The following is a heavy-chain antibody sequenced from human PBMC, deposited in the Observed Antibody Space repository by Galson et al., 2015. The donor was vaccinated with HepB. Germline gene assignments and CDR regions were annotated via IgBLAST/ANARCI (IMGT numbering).Heavy chain of an antibody. CDR3: GRAGVKTPSRHYFDY. CDR2: INQGGSNE. J-gene: IGHJ4*02. CDR1: GFTFGSYY. Sequence: SLRLSCAASGFTFGSYYMTWVRQAPGKGLEWVANINQGGSNENYVNSVKGRFTISRDNAENSLFLQMTALRAEDTAVYYCGRAGVKTPSRHYFDYWSQGTLVTVSS. D-gene: IGHD2-8*01. V-gene: IGHV3-7*01.